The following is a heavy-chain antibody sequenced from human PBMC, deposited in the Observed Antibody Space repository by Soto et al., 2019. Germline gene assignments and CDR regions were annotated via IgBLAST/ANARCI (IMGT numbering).Heavy chain of an antibody. Sequence: PGGSLRLSCAASGFTFNTYHMHWVRQAPGKGLQWVAVIWSDGSNKYYADSVKGRFTISRDNSKNTQYLQMNSLRAEDTAVYYCAREFWSGPFDYWGQGTLVTVSS. D-gene: IGHD3-3*01. CDR3: AREFWSGPFDY. CDR1: GFTFNTYH. V-gene: IGHV3-33*01. CDR2: IWSDGSNK. J-gene: IGHJ4*02.